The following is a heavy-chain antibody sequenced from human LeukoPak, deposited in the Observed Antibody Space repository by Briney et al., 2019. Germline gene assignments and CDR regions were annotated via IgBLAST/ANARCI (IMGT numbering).Heavy chain of an antibody. D-gene: IGHD3-22*01. CDR1: GFTFSSYG. CDR2: INPDGSTT. CDR3: ARVLSGSWDWFDP. V-gene: IGHV3-74*01. Sequence: GGSLRLSCAASGFTFSSYGMHWVRQAPGKGLVWVSRINPDGSTTTYADSVKGRFTISRDNAKNTVYLQMNSLRAEDTAVYYCARVLSGSWDWFDPWGQGTLVTVSS. J-gene: IGHJ5*02.